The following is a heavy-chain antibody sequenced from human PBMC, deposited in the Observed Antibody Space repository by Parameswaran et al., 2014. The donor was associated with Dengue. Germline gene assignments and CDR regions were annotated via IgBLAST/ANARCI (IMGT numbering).Heavy chain of an antibody. V-gene: IGHV1-69*01. Sequence: SWVRQAPGQGLEWMGGIIPIFGTANYAQKFQGRVTITADESTSTAYMELSSLRSEDTAVYYCADTLKDYYDSSGYYYRHDAFDIWGQGTMVTVSS. CDR3: ADTLKDYYDSSGYYYRHDAFDI. CDR2: IIPIFGTA. J-gene: IGHJ3*02. D-gene: IGHD3-22*01.